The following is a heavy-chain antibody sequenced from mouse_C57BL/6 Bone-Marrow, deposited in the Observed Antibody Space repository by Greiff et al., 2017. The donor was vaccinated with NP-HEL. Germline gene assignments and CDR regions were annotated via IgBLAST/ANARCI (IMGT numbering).Heavy chain of an antibody. Sequence: EVQRVESGGGLVKPGGSLKLSCAASGFTFSDYGMHWVRQAPEKGLEWVAYISSGSSTIYYADTVKGRFTISRDNAKNTLFLQMTSLRSEDTAMYYCATLRCHFPYAMDYWGQGTSVTVSS. CDR3: ATLRCHFPYAMDY. CDR1: GFTFSDYG. CDR2: ISSGSSTI. V-gene: IGHV5-17*01. D-gene: IGHD2-1*01. J-gene: IGHJ4*01.